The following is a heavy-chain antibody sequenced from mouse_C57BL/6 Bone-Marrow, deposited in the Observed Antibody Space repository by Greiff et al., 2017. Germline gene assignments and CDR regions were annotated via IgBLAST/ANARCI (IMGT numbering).Heavy chain of an antibody. CDR1: GYTFTSYG. J-gene: IGHJ2*01. V-gene: IGHV1-81*01. Sequence: VMLVESGAELARPGASVKLSCKASGYTFTSYGISWVKQRTGQGLEWIGEIYPRSGNTYYNEKFKGKATLTADKSSSTAYMELRSLTSEDSAVYFCARSTMVTSDYGGQGTTLTVSS. CDR3: ARSTMVTSDY. CDR2: IYPRSGNT. D-gene: IGHD2-2*01.